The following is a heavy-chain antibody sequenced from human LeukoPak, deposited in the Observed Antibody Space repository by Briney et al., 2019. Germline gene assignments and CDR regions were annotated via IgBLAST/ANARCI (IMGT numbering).Heavy chain of an antibody. Sequence: SQTLSLTFALSGDSVSINSAAWNWLRQSPSRGLEWLGRTYYRSKWYNEYAVSVKSQITIKPDTSKNQVSLQLNSVTPEDTAVYYCATHLFDYWGQGTLVTVSS. CDR3: ATHLFDY. CDR2: TYYRSKWYN. CDR1: GDSVSINSAA. V-gene: IGHV6-1*01. J-gene: IGHJ4*02.